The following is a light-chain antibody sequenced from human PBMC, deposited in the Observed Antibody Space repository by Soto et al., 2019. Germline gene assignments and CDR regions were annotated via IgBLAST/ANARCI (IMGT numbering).Light chain of an antibody. CDR1: QSISNY. Sequence: DIKMTQAPSSLSASVGDRVTITCRASQSISNYVNWYQHKPGKAPNLLIHTSSTLQSGVPSRFSGSGSGTDFTLTISSRQPEDFATYCCQVSYRTLWTFGQGTKVEIK. J-gene: IGKJ1*01. CDR3: QVSYRTLWT. CDR2: TSS. V-gene: IGKV1-39*01.